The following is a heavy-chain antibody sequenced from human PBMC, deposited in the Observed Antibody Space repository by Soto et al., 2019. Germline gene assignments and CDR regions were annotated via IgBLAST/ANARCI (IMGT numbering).Heavy chain of an antibody. D-gene: IGHD2-2*02. CDR1: GFTFSSFA. CDR2: ISYDGSNK. V-gene: IGHV3-30-3*01. J-gene: IGHJ4*02. CDR3: ASTGYCSSTSCHRFDY. Sequence: GGSLRLSCAASGFTFSSFAMHWVRQAPGKRLEWVAVISYDGSNKYYADSVKGRFTISRDNSKNTLYLQMNSLRAEDTAVYYCASTGYCSSTSCHRFDYWGQGTLVTVSS.